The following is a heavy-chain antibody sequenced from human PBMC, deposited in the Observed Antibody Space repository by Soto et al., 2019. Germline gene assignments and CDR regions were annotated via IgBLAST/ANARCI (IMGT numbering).Heavy chain of an antibody. J-gene: IGHJ6*03. V-gene: IGHV3-23*01. CDR1: GFIFNNYA. Sequence: EVQVLESGGGLVQPGGSLRLSCVGSGFIFNNYAMAWVRQAPGKGLEWVSGFGGSGGTYYADSVKGRYTISRDNSKNTLYLQMNSLRVEDTAVYYCAKSQSSLYYMDVWGKGTAVTVSS. CDR3: AKSQSSLYYMDV. CDR2: FGGSGGT.